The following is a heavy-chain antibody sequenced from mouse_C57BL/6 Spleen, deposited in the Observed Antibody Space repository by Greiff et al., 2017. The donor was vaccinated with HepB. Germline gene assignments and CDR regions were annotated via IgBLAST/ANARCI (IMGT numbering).Heavy chain of an antibody. D-gene: IGHD2-5*01. Sequence: EVQLQESGPELVKPGDSVKISCKASGYSFTGYFMNWVMQSHGKSLEWIGRINPYNGDTFYNQKFKGKATLTVDKSSSTAHMELRSLTSEDSAVYYCARSGGYSNPWFAYWGQGTLVTVSA. CDR2: INPYNGDT. CDR3: ARSGGYSNPWFAY. V-gene: IGHV1-20*01. CDR1: GYSFTGYF. J-gene: IGHJ3*01.